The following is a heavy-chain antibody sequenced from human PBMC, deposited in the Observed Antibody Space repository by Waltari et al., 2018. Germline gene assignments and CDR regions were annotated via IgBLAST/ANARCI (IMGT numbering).Heavy chain of an antibody. CDR1: GFTFSSYS. CDR3: ARESLDYDFWSGYHYYFDY. V-gene: IGHV3-48*02. Sequence: EVQLVESGGGLVQPGGSLRLSCAASGFTFSSYSMNWVRQAPGKGLEWVSYIRSSSSTIYDADSVKGRFTISRDNAKNSLYLQMNSLRDEDTAVYYCARESLDYDFWSGYHYYFDYWGQGTLVTVSS. CDR2: IRSSSSTI. D-gene: IGHD3-3*01. J-gene: IGHJ4*02.